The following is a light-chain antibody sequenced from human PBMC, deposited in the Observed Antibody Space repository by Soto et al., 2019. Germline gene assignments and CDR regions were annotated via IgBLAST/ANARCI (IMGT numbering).Light chain of an antibody. CDR1: STDVGAYNY. Sequence: QSALAQPASVSGSPGQSITISCTGTSTDVGAYNYIAWYQQHPGKAPKLIIYEVTNRPSGVSYRFSASKSGNTASLTISGLHSEDEADYYCISYTSTSTPVFGTGTKATVL. CDR3: ISYTSTSTPV. CDR2: EVT. V-gene: IGLV2-14*01. J-gene: IGLJ1*01.